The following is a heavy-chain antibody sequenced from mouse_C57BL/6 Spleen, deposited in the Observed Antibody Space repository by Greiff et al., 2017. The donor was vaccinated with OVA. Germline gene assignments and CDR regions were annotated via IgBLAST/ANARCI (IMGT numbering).Heavy chain of an antibody. CDR2: IYPGDGDT. V-gene: IGHV1-82*01. CDR1: GYAFSGSW. CDR3: ARSTTGY. D-gene: IGHD2-14*01. Sequence: QVQLQQSGPELVKPGASVKISCKASGYAFSGSWMNWVKQRPGKGLEWIGRIYPGDGDTNYNGKFKGKATLTADKSSSTAYMQLSSLTSEDSAVYFCARSTTGYWGQGTTLTVSS. J-gene: IGHJ2*01.